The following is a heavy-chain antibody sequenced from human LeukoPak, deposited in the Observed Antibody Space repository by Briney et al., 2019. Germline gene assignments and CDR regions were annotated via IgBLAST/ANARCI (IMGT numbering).Heavy chain of an antibody. CDR2: IWYDGSNK. CDR3: AKRGTYSEGYFDC. V-gene: IGHV3-33*06. Sequence: PGRSLRLSCAASGFTFSSYGMHWVRQAPGKGLEWVAVIWYDGSNKYYADSVKGRFTISRDNSKNTLYLQMNSLRAEDTAVYYCAKRGTYSEGYFDCWGQGTLVTVSS. J-gene: IGHJ4*02. D-gene: IGHD3-16*01. CDR1: GFTFSSYG.